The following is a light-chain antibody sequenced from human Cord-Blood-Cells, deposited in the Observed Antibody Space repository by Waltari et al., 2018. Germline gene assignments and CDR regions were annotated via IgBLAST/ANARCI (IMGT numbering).Light chain of an antibody. CDR1: ALPKKY. CDR2: KDS. V-gene: IGLV3-16*01. J-gene: IGLJ2*01. Sequence: SYELTQPPSVSVSLGQMARITCSGEALPKKYSYWYQQKPGQFPVLVIYKDSERPSGIPERFSGSSSGTIVTLTISGVQAEDGADYYCLSADSSATYAVFGGGTKLTVL. CDR3: LSADSSATYAV.